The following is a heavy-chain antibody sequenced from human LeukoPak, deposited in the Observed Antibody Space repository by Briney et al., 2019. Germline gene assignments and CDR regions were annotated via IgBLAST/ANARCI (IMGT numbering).Heavy chain of an antibody. J-gene: IGHJ4*02. Sequence: NPSETLSLTCAVYGGSFSGYYWSWIRQPPGKGLEWIGEINHSGSTNYNPSVKSRVTISVDTSKNQFSLKLSSVTAADTAVYYCARGSGDYGGCFDYWGQGTLVTVSS. CDR3: ARGSGDYGGCFDY. CDR2: INHSGST. CDR1: GGSFSGYY. D-gene: IGHD4-17*01. V-gene: IGHV4-34*01.